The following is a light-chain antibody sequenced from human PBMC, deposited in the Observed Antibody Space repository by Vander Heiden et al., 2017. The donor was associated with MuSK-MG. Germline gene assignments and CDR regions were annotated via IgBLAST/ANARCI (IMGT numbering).Light chain of an antibody. CDR1: SSDVGAYNY. CDR2: DVT. J-gene: IGLJ2*01. V-gene: IGLV2-8*01. CDR3: SSYASSSTVV. Sequence: QSALTQPPSASGSPGQSVTISCTGTSSDVGAYNYVSWYQQHPGKAPKLMIYDVTKRPSGVPDRFSGSKSGNTASLTISGLQAEDEAGYFCSSYASSSTVVFGGGTKLTVL.